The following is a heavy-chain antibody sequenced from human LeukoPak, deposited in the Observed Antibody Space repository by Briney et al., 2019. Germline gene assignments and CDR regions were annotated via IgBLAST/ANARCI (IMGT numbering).Heavy chain of an antibody. CDR3: ARDFDYGGNGNDALDM. J-gene: IGHJ3*02. CDR2: ISYDGSNK. Sequence: GRSLRLSCAASGFTFSSYAMHWVRQAPGKGLEWVAVISYDGSNKYYADSVRGRFTISRDNAKNSLFLQMKSLRAEDTAVYYCARDFDYGGNGNDALDMWGQGTMVTVSS. V-gene: IGHV3-30-3*01. D-gene: IGHD4-23*01. CDR1: GFTFSSYA.